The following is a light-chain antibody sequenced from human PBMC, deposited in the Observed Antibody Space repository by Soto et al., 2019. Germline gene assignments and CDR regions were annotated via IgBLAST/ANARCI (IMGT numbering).Light chain of an antibody. CDR2: GAS. Sequence: EIVMTQSPASLSVSPGERATLSCRASQTIASNLAWSQQKPGQAPRLLIHGASTRTTGVPARFSGSGSGTEFTLTISSLQSEDFAVYYCQQYHNWPPQYTFGQRTKLQMK. J-gene: IGKJ2*01. CDR1: QTIASN. CDR3: QQYHNWPPQYT. V-gene: IGKV3-15*01.